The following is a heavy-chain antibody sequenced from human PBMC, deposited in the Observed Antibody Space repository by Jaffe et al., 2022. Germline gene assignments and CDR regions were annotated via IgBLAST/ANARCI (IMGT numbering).Heavy chain of an antibody. Sequence: QVQLQQWGAGLLKPSETLSLTCVISGGSFSDSYWSWIRQTPGKGLEWIGEVSPSGVAKYNPSLRSRVTISPDMSKNQFSLNLSSMTAADTAVYYCARDFDYTDDWGGAFDIWGQGTMVTVSS. CDR1: GGSFSDSY. CDR2: VSPSGVA. D-gene: IGHD4-4*01. CDR3: ARDFDYTDDWGGAFDI. V-gene: IGHV4-34*01. J-gene: IGHJ3*02.